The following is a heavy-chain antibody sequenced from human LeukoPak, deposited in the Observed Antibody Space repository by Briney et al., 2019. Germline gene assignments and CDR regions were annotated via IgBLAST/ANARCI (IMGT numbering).Heavy chain of an antibody. V-gene: IGHV4-59*08. CDR1: GXSISSYY. Sequence: PSETLSLTCTVSGXSISSYYWSWLRQPPGKGLEWIGFIYYSGSTHYKSSLKSRVTISVDTSKNQFSLRLSSVTAADTAVYYCARPSPEPYYYYGMDVWGQGTTVTVSS. CDR3: ARPSPEPYYYYGMDV. J-gene: IGHJ6*02. CDR2: IYYSGST.